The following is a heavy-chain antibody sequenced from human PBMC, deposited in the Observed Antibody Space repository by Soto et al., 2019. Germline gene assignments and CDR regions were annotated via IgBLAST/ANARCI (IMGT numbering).Heavy chain of an antibody. CDR2: INPGGSIT. CDR1: GFTFSSYW. D-gene: IGHD2-8*01. J-gene: IGHJ4*02. V-gene: IGHV3-74*01. CDR3: ARVPTGKYGVWNY. Sequence: EEQLVESGGGLVQPWGSLRLSCAASGFTFSSYWMHWVRQAPGKGLVWVSRINPGGSITAYADSVKGRFTISRDNAKNTLYLQMNSLRGADTDVYYCARVPTGKYGVWNYWGQGTLVTVSS.